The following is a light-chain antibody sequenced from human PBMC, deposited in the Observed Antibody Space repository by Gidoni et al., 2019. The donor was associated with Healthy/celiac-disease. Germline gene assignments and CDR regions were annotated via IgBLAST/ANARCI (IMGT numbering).Light chain of an antibody. CDR2: DVS. CDR1: SSDVGGYNY. J-gene: IGLJ2*01. Sequence: QSALTQPRSVSGSPGQSVTISCTGTSSDVGGYNYVSWYQQHPGKAPKLMIYDVSKRPSGVPDRFSGSKSGNPASLPISGLQAEEEADYYCCAYAGSYTLVFGGGTKLTVL. V-gene: IGLV2-11*01. CDR3: CAYAGSYTLV.